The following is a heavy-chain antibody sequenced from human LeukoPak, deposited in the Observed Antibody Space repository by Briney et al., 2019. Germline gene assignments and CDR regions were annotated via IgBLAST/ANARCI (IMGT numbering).Heavy chain of an antibody. CDR1: GGSFSGYY. CDR3: AGTRRRYYFDY. V-gene: IGHV4-34*01. Sequence: SETLSLTCAVYGGSFSGYYWSWIRQPPGKGLEWIGEINHSGSTNYNPSLKSRVTISVDTSKNQFSLKLSSVTAADTAVYYCAGTRRRYYFDYWGQGTLVTVSS. J-gene: IGHJ4*02. CDR2: INHSGST.